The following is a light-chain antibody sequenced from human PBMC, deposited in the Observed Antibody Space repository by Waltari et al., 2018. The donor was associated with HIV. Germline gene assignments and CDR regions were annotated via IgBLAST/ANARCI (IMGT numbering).Light chain of an antibody. Sequence: ELLLTQSPATLSLSPGQRATLSCRASQSVSSSYLAWYQQKPGQAPRLLIYGASSRATGIPDRFSGSGSGTDFTLTISRLEPEDFAVYYCQQYGSSPLYSFGQGTKLEIK. CDR3: QQYGSSPLYS. CDR1: QSVSSSY. V-gene: IGKV3-20*01. CDR2: GAS. J-gene: IGKJ2*03.